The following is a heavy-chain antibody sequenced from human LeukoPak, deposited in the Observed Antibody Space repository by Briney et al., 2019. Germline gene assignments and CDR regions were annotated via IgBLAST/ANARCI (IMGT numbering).Heavy chain of an antibody. Sequence: PSETLSLTCTVSGGSISSSSYYWGWIRQPPGKGLEWIASIYYSGSTYYNPSLKSRVTMSIDTSKNQFSLKLYSVTAADTAVYYCATIIPTTTNWFDPWGQGTLVTVSS. CDR3: ATIIPTTTNWFDP. D-gene: IGHD3-3*01. CDR1: GGSISSSSYY. J-gene: IGHJ5*02. V-gene: IGHV4-39*07. CDR2: IYYSGST.